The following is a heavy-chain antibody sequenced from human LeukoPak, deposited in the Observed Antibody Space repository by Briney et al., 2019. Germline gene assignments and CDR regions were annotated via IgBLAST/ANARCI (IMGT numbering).Heavy chain of an antibody. J-gene: IGHJ6*03. CDR2: INPNSGGT. D-gene: IGHD1-26*01. V-gene: IGHV1-2*02. CDR1: GYSFTNYW. Sequence: GESLKISCKGSGYSFTNYWIGWVRQAPGQGLEWMGWINPNSGGTNYAQKFQGRVTMTRDTSISTAYMELSRLRSDDTAVYYCARGQKGDYYSYRTSGAKGPRSPSP. CDR3: ARGQKGDYYSYRTS.